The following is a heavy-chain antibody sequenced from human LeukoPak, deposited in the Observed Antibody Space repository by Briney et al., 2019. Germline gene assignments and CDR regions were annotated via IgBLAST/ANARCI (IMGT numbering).Heavy chain of an antibody. D-gene: IGHD3-10*01. CDR2: IYYSGTT. Sequence: SETLSLTCTVSGGSISSYYWSWIRQPPGKGLEWIGYIYYSGTTSYNPSLKTRVTISIDTSKNQFSLKLSSVTAADTAVYYCARVLRPMASQYYFDYWGQGTLVTVSS. CDR3: ARVLRPMASQYYFDY. J-gene: IGHJ4*02. CDR1: GGSISSYY. V-gene: IGHV4-59*01.